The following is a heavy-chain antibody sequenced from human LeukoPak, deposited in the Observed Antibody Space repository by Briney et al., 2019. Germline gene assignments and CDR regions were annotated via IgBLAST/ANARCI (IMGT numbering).Heavy chain of an antibody. Sequence: GESLKISCKGSGYSFTTYWIGWVRQMPGKGLEWMGIINPGDSNTRYSPSFQGQVTISADKSISTAYLQWSSLKASDTAMYYCARRSIAAAAADYWGQGTLVTVSS. CDR3: ARRSIAAAAADY. CDR2: INPGDSNT. CDR1: GYSFTTYW. V-gene: IGHV5-51*01. D-gene: IGHD6-13*01. J-gene: IGHJ4*02.